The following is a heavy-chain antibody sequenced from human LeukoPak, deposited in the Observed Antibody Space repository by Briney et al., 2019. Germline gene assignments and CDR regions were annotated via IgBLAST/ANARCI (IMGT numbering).Heavy chain of an antibody. D-gene: IGHD6-6*01. J-gene: IGHJ4*02. CDR1: GGSISSYY. Sequence: SETLSLTCTVSGGSISSYYWSWIRQPPGKGLEWIGYIYYSGSTNYNPSLKCRVTMSVDTSKNQFSLKLSSVTAADTAVYYCARDGDLYSSSSYFDYWGQGTLVTVSS. V-gene: IGHV4-59*12. CDR2: IYYSGST. CDR3: ARDGDLYSSSSYFDY.